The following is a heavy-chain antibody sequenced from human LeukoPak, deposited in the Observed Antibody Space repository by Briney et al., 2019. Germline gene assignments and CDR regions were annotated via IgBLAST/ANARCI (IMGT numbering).Heavy chain of an antibody. CDR2: IKSDGSYI. J-gene: IGHJ4*02. CDR3: ATGDSGLYNY. V-gene: IGHV3-74*03. D-gene: IGHD6-19*01. Sequence: GGSLRLSCAASGFTFSNSWMHWVRQGPGKGPVWVSRIKSDGSYITYADSVKGRFIISRDNAENTLYLQMNSLRVDDTAVYYCATGDSGLYNYWGQGTLVTVSA. CDR1: GFTFSNSW.